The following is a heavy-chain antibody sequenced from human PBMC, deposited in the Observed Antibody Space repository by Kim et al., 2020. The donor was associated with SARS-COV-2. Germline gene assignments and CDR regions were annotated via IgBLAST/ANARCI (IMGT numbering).Heavy chain of an antibody. Sequence: GGSLRLSCAASGFTFDDYGMNWVRQAPGKGLEWVSGINWIGGSTGYTDSVKGRFTISRDNAKNSLSLQMNSLRAEDTALYHCVRDRGYGGYEGFDYWGQGTLVTVSS. CDR1: GFTFDDYG. CDR2: INWIGGST. D-gene: IGHD5-12*01. J-gene: IGHJ4*02. CDR3: VRDRGYGGYEGFDY. V-gene: IGHV3-20*01.